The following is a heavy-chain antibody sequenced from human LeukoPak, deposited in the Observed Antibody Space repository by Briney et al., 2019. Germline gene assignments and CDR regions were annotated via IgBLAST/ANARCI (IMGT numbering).Heavy chain of an antibody. D-gene: IGHD2-2*02. V-gene: IGHV4-4*07. CDR2: IYTSGGT. Sequence: LRLSCAASGFTFSDHYMDWVRQAPGKGLEWIGRIYTSGGTNYNPSLKSRVTMSVDTSKNQFSLNLSSVTAADTAVYYCARVVVPAAIAVGDAFDIWGQGTMVTVSS. J-gene: IGHJ3*02. CDR3: ARVVVPAAIAVGDAFDI. CDR1: GFTFSDHY.